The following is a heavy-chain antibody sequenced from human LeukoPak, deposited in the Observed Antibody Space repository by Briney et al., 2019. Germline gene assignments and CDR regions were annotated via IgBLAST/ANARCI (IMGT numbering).Heavy chain of an antibody. CDR1: GFIFSNYW. CDR2: INQRGSEK. J-gene: IGHJ4*02. V-gene: IGHV3-7*03. CDR3: ARLVVPPGNRGWYYEH. Sequence: GGSLRLSCAASGFIFSNYWMAWVRQCPGEGPEWVANINQRGSEKYYVDSVRGRFTISSDNAKNSLDLQMNSLRVEDTAIYYCARLVVPPGNRGWYYEHWGQGTLVTVSS. D-gene: IGHD2-2*01.